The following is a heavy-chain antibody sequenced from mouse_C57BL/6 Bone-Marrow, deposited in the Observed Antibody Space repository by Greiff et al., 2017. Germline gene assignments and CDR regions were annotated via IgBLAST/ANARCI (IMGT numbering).Heavy chain of an antibody. V-gene: IGHV5-6*01. D-gene: IGHD2-2*01. CDR1: GFTFSSYG. J-gene: IGHJ2*01. CDR3: ARHVCYGYENYFDG. Sequence: EVKVVESGGDLVKPGGSLKLSCAASGFTFSSYGMSWVRQTPDKRLEWVATISSGGSYTYYPASVKGRFTISRDNAKNTLYLQMRSLKSEDTAMFYCARHVCYGYENYFDGWGEGTTLAVAS. CDR2: ISSGGSYT.